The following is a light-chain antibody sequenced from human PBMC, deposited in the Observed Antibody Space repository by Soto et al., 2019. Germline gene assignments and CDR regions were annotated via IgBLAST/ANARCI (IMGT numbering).Light chain of an antibody. V-gene: IGKV3-20*01. J-gene: IGKJ2*01. CDR2: GAS. CDR3: QQYGTSPRT. Sequence: EIVLTQSPGTLSLSPGERATLSCRASQSLSSNHLAWYQQKPGQAPRLLIYGASSRATGIPDSFSGSGSGTDFTLTISRLEPEDFTVYYCQQYGTSPRTFGPGTKLEIK. CDR1: QSLSSNH.